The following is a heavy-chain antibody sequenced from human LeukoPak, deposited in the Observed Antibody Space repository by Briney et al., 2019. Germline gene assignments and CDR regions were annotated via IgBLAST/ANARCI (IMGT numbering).Heavy chain of an antibody. Sequence: SETLSLTCTVSGGSISSYYWSWIRQPPGKGLEWIGYIYYSGSTNYNHSLKSRVTISVDASQNQFSLKLSSVTAADTAVYYCARQGYSSGFYYFDYWGQGTLVTVSS. CDR2: IYYSGST. CDR3: ARQGYSSGFYYFDY. D-gene: IGHD6-19*01. J-gene: IGHJ4*02. V-gene: IGHV4-59*01. CDR1: GGSISSYY.